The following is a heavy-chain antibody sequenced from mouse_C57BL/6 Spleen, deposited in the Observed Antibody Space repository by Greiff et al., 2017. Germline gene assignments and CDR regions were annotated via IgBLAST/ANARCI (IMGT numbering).Heavy chain of an antibody. D-gene: IGHD1-1*01. Sequence: QVQLQQPGAELVKPGASVKLSCKASGYTFTSYWMHWVKQRPGQGLEWIGEIDPSDSYTNYNQKFKGKSTLTVDKSSSTAYMQLSSLTSEDSAVCYCASSITAVVPAYWGQGTLVTVSA. J-gene: IGHJ3*01. V-gene: IGHV1-69*01. CDR2: IDPSDSYT. CDR3: ASSITAVVPAY. CDR1: GYTFTSYW.